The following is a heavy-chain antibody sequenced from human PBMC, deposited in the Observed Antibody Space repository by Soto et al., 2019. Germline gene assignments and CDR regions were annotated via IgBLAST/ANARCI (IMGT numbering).Heavy chain of an antibody. Sequence: EVQLLESGGGLVQPGGSLRLSCAASGFTFSSYAMNWVRQAPGKGLEWVSVISGSGDSTYYADSVKGRFTISRDNSKSTMYLQMNILRAEDTAVYYCAKEQSTSPSCHGVLCWFDPWGQGILVTVSS. CDR3: AKEQSTSPSCHGVLCWFDP. J-gene: IGHJ5*02. D-gene: IGHD2-2*01. CDR1: GFTFSSYA. V-gene: IGHV3-23*01. CDR2: ISGSGDST.